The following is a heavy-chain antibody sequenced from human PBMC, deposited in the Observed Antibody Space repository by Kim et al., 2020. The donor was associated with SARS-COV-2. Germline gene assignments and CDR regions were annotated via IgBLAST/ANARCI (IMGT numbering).Heavy chain of an antibody. J-gene: IGHJ6*02. CDR2: IYPMFATT. D-gene: IGHD3-10*01. CDR1: GGTFSSYT. V-gene: IGHV1-69*13. CDR3: ARVGGSGSYYYYYGMDV. Sequence: SVKVSCKTSGGTFSSYTINWVRQAPGQGLEWMGGIYPMFATTSYAQKFQGRATVTADESTSTAYMELSSLRSEDTAMYYCARVGGSGSYYYYYGMDVWGQGTTVTVSS.